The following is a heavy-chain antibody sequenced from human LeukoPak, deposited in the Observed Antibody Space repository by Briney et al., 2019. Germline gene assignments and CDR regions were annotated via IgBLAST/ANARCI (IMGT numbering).Heavy chain of an antibody. CDR2: ISSSSSYI. V-gene: IGHV3-21*04. CDR1: GFTFSSYG. Sequence: GRSLRLSCAASGFTFSSYGMHWVRQAPGKGLEWVSSISSSSSYIYYADSVKGRFTISRDNAKNSLYLQMNSLRAEDTAIYYCAKASWGGATTTYFDSWGQGALVTVSS. J-gene: IGHJ4*02. CDR3: AKASWGGATTTYFDS. D-gene: IGHD1-26*01.